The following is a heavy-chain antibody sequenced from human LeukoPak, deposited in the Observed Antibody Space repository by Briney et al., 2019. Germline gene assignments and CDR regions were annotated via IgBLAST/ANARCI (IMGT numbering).Heavy chain of an antibody. CDR3: ARGPSGLDV. CDR1: GYSFTSYW. J-gene: IGHJ6*02. Sequence: GESLKISCKGSGYSFTSYWIIWVRQMPGKDLEWMARTDPTDSYTNYSPSFQGHVTISADTSISTAYLQWSSLKASDTAMYYCARGPSGLDVWGQGTPVTVSS. CDR2: TDPTDSYT. V-gene: IGHV5-10-1*01.